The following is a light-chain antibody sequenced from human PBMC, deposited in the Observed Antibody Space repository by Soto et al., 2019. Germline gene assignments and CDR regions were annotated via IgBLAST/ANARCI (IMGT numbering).Light chain of an antibody. V-gene: IGKV3-20*01. CDR3: QQYGSSPWT. CDR1: QSVSRY. Sequence: EIVLTHSPATLSLSPCERAALSPRASQSVSRYLAWYQQKPGQAPRLLIYDASNRATGIPVRFSGSGSGTDFTLTISRLEPEDFAVYYCQQYGSSPWTFGQGTKVDIK. CDR2: DAS. J-gene: IGKJ1*01.